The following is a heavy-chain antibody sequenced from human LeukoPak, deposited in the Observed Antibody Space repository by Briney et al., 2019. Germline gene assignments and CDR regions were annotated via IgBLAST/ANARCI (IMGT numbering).Heavy chain of an antibody. CDR3: AKAPRIVVITGYFQH. CDR2: ISGSGGST. J-gene: IGHJ1*01. Sequence: GGSLRLSCAAPGFTFSSYAMSWVRQAPGKGLEWGSAISGSGGSTYYADSVKGRFTISRDNSKNTLYLQMNSLRAEDTAVYYCAKAPRIVVITGYFQHWGQGTLVTVSS. D-gene: IGHD3-22*01. CDR1: GFTFSSYA. V-gene: IGHV3-23*01.